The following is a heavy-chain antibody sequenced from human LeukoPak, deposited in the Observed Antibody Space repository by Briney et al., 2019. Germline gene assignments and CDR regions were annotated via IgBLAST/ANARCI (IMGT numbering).Heavy chain of an antibody. D-gene: IGHD3-22*01. CDR3: ASPRGYYYDSSGDNWFDP. CDR1: GGSISSGDYY. J-gene: IGHJ5*02. CDR2: IYYSGST. Sequence: SETLSLTCTVSGGSISSGDYYWGWIRQPPGKGLEWIGSIYYSGSTYYNPSLKSRVTISVDTSKNQFSLKLSSVTAADTAVYYCASPRGYYYDSSGDNWFDPWGQGTLVTVSS. V-gene: IGHV4-39*01.